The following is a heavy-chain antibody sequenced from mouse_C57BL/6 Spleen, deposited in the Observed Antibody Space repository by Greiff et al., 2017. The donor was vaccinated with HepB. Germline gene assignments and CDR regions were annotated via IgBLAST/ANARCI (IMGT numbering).Heavy chain of an antibody. V-gene: IGHV5-16*01. CDR1: GFTFSDYY. J-gene: IGHJ2*01. D-gene: IGHD6-1*01. Sequence: DVHLVESEGGLVQPGSSMKLSCTASGFTFSDYYMAWVSQVPEKGLEWVANINYDGSSTYYLDSLKSRFIISRDNAKNIRYLQMSSLKSEDTATYYCARALAFDYWGQGTTLTVSS. CDR3: ARALAFDY. CDR2: INYDGSST.